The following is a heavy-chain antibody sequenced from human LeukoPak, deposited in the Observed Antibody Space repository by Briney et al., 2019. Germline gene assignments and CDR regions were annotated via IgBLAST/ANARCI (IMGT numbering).Heavy chain of an antibody. Sequence: SVKVSCKASGGTFSSYAISWVRQAPRQGLEWMGGIIPIFGTANYAQKFQGRVTITADESTSTAYMELSSLRSEDTAVYYCARALGYCRSTSCYPDDYWGQGTLVTVSS. D-gene: IGHD2-2*01. V-gene: IGHV1-69*01. CDR2: IIPIFGTA. CDR3: ARALGYCRSTSCYPDDY. J-gene: IGHJ4*02. CDR1: GGTFSSYA.